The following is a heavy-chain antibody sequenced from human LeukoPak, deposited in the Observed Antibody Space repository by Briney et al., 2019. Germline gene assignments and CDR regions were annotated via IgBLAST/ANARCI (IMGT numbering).Heavy chain of an antibody. V-gene: IGHV3-23*01. D-gene: IGHD1-26*01. CDR3: AIDWPSAWEQSHDTDALGI. J-gene: IGHJ3*02. CDR2: ISGGGGNT. CDR1: GFTLSNYP. Sequence: GGSLRLSWTASGFTLSNYPMIWLRQAPGKGLEWVSTISGGGGNTYYADSVKGRLTISRDNSKNTLDLQMNSLRAEDTALYYCAIDWPSAWEQSHDTDALGILGQGTMVTVSS.